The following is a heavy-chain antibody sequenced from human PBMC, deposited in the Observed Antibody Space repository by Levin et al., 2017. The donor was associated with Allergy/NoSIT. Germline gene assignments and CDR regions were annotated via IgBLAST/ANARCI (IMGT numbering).Heavy chain of an antibody. Sequence: ASVKVSCKASGYTFPSYGINWVRQAPGQGLEWMGWISPYNGNTNYAQKFQGRVTMTTEKSTSTVYMDLRSLRSDETAIYYCAGDYKYSSSSGFGYWGQGTLVTVSS. CDR1: GYTFPSYG. J-gene: IGHJ4*02. CDR3: AGDYKYSSSSGFGY. CDR2: ISPYNGNT. V-gene: IGHV1-18*01. D-gene: IGHD6-6*01.